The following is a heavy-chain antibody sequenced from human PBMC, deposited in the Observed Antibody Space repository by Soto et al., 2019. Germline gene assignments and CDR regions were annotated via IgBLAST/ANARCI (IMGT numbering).Heavy chain of an antibody. CDR2: IYSNGDT. D-gene: IGHD6-6*01. CDR1: SDSMNSGGYY. J-gene: IGHJ6*02. Sequence: SETLSLTCSVSSDSMNSGGYYWSWIRQHPGKGLEWIGYIYSNGDTYYNPSLKSRVTISVDTSKNQFSLNLTSVTAADTAVYYCARRGGSSSGYYYYAMDVWGQGTTVTV. V-gene: IGHV4-31*03. CDR3: ARRGGSSSGYYYYAMDV.